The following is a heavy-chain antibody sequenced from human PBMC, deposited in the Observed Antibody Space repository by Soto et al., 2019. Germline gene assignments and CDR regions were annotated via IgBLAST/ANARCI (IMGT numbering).Heavy chain of an antibody. D-gene: IGHD6-6*01. CDR1: GYTFSVYS. CDR3: ASLKGYSSSGIDH. Sequence: GGSLRLSCAASGYTFSVYSINWVRQTPGKELEWLAYISSTSNIIYYADSVKGRFTISRDNGKNSLYLQMNSLTGEDTAVYYCASLKGYSSSGIDHWGQGTQVTVSS. J-gene: IGHJ5*02. CDR2: ISSTSNII. V-gene: IGHV3-48*01.